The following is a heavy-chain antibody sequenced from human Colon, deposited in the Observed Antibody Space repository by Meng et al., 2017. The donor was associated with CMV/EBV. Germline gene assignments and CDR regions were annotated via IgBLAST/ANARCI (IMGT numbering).Heavy chain of an antibody. J-gene: IGHJ4*02. Sequence: QIPLKESCPTLVKSTPTLTLLCTFSGFSLNTYEVGVGWFRQPPGKAPEWLALIYWDDDKRYRSSLGNRLTLTHDASKNQVVLTMTDMDPVDTATYYCAHKSLPAAFFDYWSQGTLVTVSS. CDR3: AHKSLPAAFFDY. CDR2: IYWDDDK. D-gene: IGHD2-2*01. V-gene: IGHV2-5*02. CDR1: GFSLNTYEVG.